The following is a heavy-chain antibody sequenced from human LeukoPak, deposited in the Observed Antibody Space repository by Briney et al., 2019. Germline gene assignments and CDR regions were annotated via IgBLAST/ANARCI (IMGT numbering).Heavy chain of an antibody. V-gene: IGHV3-30*04. CDR2: ISYDGSNK. J-gene: IGHJ4*02. CDR3: ASPLYYYDSSVKISPDY. Sequence: GGSLRLSCAASGFTFSSYAMHWVRQAPGKGPEWVAVISYDGSNKYYADSVKGRFTISRDNSKNTLYLQMNSLRAEDTAVYYCASPLYYYDSSVKISPDYWGQGTLVTVSS. CDR1: GFTFSSYA. D-gene: IGHD3-22*01.